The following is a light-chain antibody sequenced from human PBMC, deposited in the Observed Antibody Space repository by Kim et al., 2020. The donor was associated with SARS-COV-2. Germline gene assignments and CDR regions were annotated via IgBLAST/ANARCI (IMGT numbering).Light chain of an antibody. V-gene: IGLV3-1*01. J-gene: IGLJ3*02. Sequence: SLSPGQTASITCSGDKLGDKYACWYQQKPGQSPLLVIYQDSKRPSGIPERFSGSNSGNTATLTISGTQAMDEADYYCQAWDSSTWVFGGGTKVTVL. CDR2: QDS. CDR1: KLGDKY. CDR3: QAWDSSTWV.